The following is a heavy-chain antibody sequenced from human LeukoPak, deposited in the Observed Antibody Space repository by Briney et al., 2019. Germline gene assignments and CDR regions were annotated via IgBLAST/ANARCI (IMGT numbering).Heavy chain of an antibody. CDR1: GFTFSNAW. CDR2: IKSKTDGGPT. V-gene: IGHV3-15*01. Sequence: GGSLRLSCAASGFTFSNAWMSWVRQAPGKGLEWVGRIKSKTDGGPTDYAAPVKGRFTISRDDSKNTLYLQMNSLKTEDTAVYYCAAGFHLDYWGQGTLVTVSS. J-gene: IGHJ4*02. CDR3: AAGFHLDY. D-gene: IGHD2-21*01.